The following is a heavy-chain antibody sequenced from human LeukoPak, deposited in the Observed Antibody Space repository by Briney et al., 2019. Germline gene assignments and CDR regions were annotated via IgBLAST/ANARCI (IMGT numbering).Heavy chain of an antibody. D-gene: IGHD5-12*01. Sequence: PGGSLRLSCSASGFTFSSYAMHWVRQAPGKGLEYVSAISSNGGSTYYADSVKGRFTISRDNSKNTLYLQMSSLGAEDTAVYYCVKGNSGYVRRYFDYWGQGTLVTVSS. CDR2: ISSNGGST. CDR1: GFTFSSYA. CDR3: VKGNSGYVRRYFDY. V-gene: IGHV3-64D*06. J-gene: IGHJ4*02.